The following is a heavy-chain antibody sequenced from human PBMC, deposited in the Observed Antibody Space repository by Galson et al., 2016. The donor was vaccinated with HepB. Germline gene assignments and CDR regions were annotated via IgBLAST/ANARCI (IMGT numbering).Heavy chain of an antibody. CDR3: TKDALAADH. Sequence: SLRLSCAASGFTFSTYAMSWVRQAPGKGLEWVSGISGNAGSIYHAHSVKGRFTISRDNSKNTLYLQMNSLTADDTAVYYCTKDALAADHWGQGTLVTVSS. D-gene: IGHD6-19*01. V-gene: IGHV3-23*01. CDR1: GFTFSTYA. J-gene: IGHJ5*02. CDR2: ISGNAGSI.